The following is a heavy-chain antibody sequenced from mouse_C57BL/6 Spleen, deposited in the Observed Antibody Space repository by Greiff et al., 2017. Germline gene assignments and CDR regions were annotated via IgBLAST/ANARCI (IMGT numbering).Heavy chain of an antibody. D-gene: IGHD2-13*01. CDR2: IDPSDSYT. CDR1: GYTFTSYW. V-gene: IGHV1-59*01. Sequence: VQLQQPGAELVRPGTSVKLSCTASGYTFTSYWMHWVKQRPGQGLEWIGVIDPSDSYTNYNQKFKGKATLTVYTSSSTAYMQLSSLTSEDSAAYFCARRGLDYFDYWGQGTTLTVSS. CDR3: ARRGLDYFDY. J-gene: IGHJ2*01.